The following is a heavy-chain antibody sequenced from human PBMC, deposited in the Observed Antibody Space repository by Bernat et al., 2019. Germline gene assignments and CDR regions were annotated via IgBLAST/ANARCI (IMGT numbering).Heavy chain of an antibody. CDR2: ISGSGGST. J-gene: IGHJ6*02. CDR1: GFTFSSYA. D-gene: IGHD5-12*01. V-gene: IGHV3-23*01. Sequence: EVQLLESGGGLVQPGGSLRLSCAASGFTFSSYAMSWVRQAPGKGLEWVSAISGSGGSTYYADSVKGRFTISRDNSKNTLYLQMNSLRAEDTAVYYCAKVIVATIISYYGMDVWGQGTMVTVSS. CDR3: AKVIVATIISYYGMDV.